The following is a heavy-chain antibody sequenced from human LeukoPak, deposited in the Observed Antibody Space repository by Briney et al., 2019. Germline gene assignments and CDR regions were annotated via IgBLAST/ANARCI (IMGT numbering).Heavy chain of an antibody. CDR3: ARLYGGPPHYYYYMDV. J-gene: IGHJ6*03. CDR2: IYYSGST. Sequence: SETLSLTCTVSGGSISSYYWSWIRQPPGKGLEWIGYIYYSGSTNYNPSLKSRVTISVDTSKNQFSLKLSSVTAADTAVYYCARLYGGPPHYYYYMDVWGKGTTVTVSS. V-gene: IGHV4-59*01. CDR1: GGSISSYY. D-gene: IGHD4-23*01.